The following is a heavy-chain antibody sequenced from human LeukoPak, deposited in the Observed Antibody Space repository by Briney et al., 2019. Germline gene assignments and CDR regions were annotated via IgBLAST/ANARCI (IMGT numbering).Heavy chain of an antibody. V-gene: IGHV4-30-4*01. D-gene: IGHD3-9*01. CDR1: GGSISSGDDY. J-gene: IGHJ2*01. CDR3: ARAGNGILTGYFQNWYFDL. Sequence: SEPLSLTCTVSGGSISSGDDYWSWICQPPGKGLEWIGYSYYSGSTYYNPSLKSRVTISVDTSKNQFSLRLSSVTAADTAVYYCARAGNGILTGYFQNWYFDLWGRGTLVTVSS. CDR2: SYYSGST.